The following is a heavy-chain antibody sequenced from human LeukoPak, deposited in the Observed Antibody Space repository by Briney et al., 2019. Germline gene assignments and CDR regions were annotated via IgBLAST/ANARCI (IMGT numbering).Heavy chain of an antibody. D-gene: IGHD3-9*01. J-gene: IGHJ5*02. CDR2: INHSGST. CDR1: GGSFSGYY. CDR3: ASHILTGFDP. Sequence: SETLSLTCAVYGGSFSGYYWSWIRQPPGKGLEWIGEINHSGSTNYNSSLKSRVTISVDTSKNQFSLKLSSVTAADTAVYYCASHILTGFDPWGQGTLVTVSS. V-gene: IGHV4-34*01.